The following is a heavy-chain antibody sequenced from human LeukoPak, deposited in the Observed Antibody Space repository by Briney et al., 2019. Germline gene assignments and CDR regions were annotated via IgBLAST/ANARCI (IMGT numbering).Heavy chain of an antibody. J-gene: IGHJ3*02. V-gene: IGHV3-33*01. CDR2: IWYDGSNK. CDR1: GFTFSSYG. CDR3: ARDTGSSDAFDI. D-gene: IGHD1-26*01. Sequence: GRSLRLSCAASGFTFSSYGMHWVRQAPGKGLEWVAVIWYDGSNKYYADSVKGRFTISRDNSKNTLYLQMNSLRAEDTAVYYCARDTGSSDAFDIWGQGTMVTVSS.